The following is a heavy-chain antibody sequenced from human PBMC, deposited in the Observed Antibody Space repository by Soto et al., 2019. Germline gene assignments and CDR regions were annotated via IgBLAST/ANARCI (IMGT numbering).Heavy chain of an antibody. CDR3: ARDQGYSGHHDAFDI. Sequence: ASVKVSCKASGYTFTSYGISWVRQAPGQGLEWMGWISAYNGNTNYAQKLQGRLTMTTDTSTSTAYMELRSLRSDDTAVYYCARDQGYSGHHDAFDIWGQGTMVTVSS. V-gene: IGHV1-18*01. CDR1: GYTFTSYG. D-gene: IGHD5-12*01. CDR2: ISAYNGNT. J-gene: IGHJ3*02.